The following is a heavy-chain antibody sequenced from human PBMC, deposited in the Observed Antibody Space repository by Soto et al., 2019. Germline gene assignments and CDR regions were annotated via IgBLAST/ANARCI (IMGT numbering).Heavy chain of an antibody. CDR1: GYTFTSYG. CDR2: TSAYNGNT. D-gene: IGHD2-15*01. V-gene: IGHV1-18*01. J-gene: IGHJ5*02. Sequence: GASVKVSCKASGYTFTSYGISWVRQAPGQGLEWMGWTSAYNGNTNYAQKLQGRVTMTTDTSTSTAYMELRSLRSDDTAVYYCARAGYCSGGSCQNWFDPWGQGTLVTVSS. CDR3: ARAGYCSGGSCQNWFDP.